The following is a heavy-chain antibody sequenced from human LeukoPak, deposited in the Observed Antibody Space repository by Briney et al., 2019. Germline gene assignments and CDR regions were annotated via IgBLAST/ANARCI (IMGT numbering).Heavy chain of an antibody. D-gene: IGHD3-22*01. CDR2: INHGGST. CDR1: GGSFSDYY. CDR3: AYSSDFQQH. Sequence: PSETLSLTCAVYGGSFSDYYWSSVRQPPGKGVEWIGEINHGGSTNYNPSLKSRVTISVDTSKNQFSLKLSSVTAADTAVYYCAYSSDFQQHWGQGTLVTVSS. J-gene: IGHJ1*01. V-gene: IGHV4-34*01.